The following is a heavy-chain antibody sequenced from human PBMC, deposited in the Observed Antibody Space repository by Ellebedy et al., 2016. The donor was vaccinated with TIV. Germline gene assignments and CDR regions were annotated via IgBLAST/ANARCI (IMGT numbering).Heavy chain of an antibody. V-gene: IGHV3-64D*09. CDR3: AKGDGYNRPDAFDI. J-gene: IGHJ3*02. Sequence: GESLKISCSGSGFTFSTYAMHWVRQAPGKGLEYVSAISGNGGSTYYADSVKGRFTISRDNSQNSLYLQMSSLRAEDTAVYYCAKGDGYNRPDAFDIWGQGTMVTVSS. CDR2: ISGNGGST. CDR1: GFTFSTYA. D-gene: IGHD5-24*01.